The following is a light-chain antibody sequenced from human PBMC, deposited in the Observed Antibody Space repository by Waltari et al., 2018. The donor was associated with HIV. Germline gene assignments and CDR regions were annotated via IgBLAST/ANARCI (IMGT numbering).Light chain of an antibody. Sequence: DIVMTQSPASLAVSLGGRATINCKSSPSLLYSSTNKNYLAWYQQRPGQPPKLLIHWASTRDSGVPDRFSGSGSGTDFTLTISSLQAEDVAVYYCHQYSRTPYTFGQGTKLEIK. J-gene: IGKJ2*01. V-gene: IGKV4-1*01. CDR2: WAS. CDR3: HQYSRTPYT. CDR1: PSLLYSSTNKNY.